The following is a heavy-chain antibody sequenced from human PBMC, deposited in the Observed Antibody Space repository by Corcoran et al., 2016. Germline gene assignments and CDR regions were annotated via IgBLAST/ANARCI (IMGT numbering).Heavy chain of an antibody. V-gene: IGHV3-15*01. Sequence: EVQLVESGGGLVKPGRSLRLSCAASGFTFSTAWMSWVRQDPGTGLEWVGRIKSKTDGGTTDYAAPVTGRFTISRDDSQNTLYLQKHSLKTEYTHVYDCNTDSRCSGTSGRGGDYYGMDVWGQGTTVTVSS. CDR3: NTDSRCSGTSGRGGDYYGMDV. CDR1: GFTFSTAW. CDR2: IKSKTDGGTT. D-gene: IGHD2-2*01. J-gene: IGHJ6*02.